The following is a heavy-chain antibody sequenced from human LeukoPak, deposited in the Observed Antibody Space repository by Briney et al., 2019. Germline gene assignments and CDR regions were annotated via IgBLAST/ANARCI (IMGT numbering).Heavy chain of an antibody. CDR1: GFTFSSYS. D-gene: IGHD3-10*01. CDR3: ARGMYYYGSGSSFDN. CDR2: ISSGTI. J-gene: IGHJ4*02. V-gene: IGHV3-48*04. Sequence: GGSLRLSCAASGFTFSSYSMNWVRQAPGKGLEWVSYISSGTIYYADSVKGRFTISRDNAKNSLYLQMNSLKAEDTAVYYCARGMYYYGSGSSFDNWGQGTLVTVSS.